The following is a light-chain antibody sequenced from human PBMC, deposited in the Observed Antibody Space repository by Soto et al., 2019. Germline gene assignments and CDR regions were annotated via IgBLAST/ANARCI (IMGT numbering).Light chain of an antibody. CDR3: HQYGASPWT. J-gene: IGKJ1*01. Sequence: EIVLTQSPGTLSLSPGKRATLSCRASQSVSSSSLAWYQQRPGQAPRLLIYGASRRASGIPDRFSGTGTGTDFILTISRLEPEDFAVYYCHQYGASPWTVGPGTKVEV. V-gene: IGKV3-20*01. CDR1: QSVSSSS. CDR2: GAS.